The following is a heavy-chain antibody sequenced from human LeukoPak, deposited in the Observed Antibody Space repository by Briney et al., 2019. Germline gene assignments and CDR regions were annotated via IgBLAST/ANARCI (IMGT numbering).Heavy chain of an antibody. D-gene: IGHD2-15*01. Sequence: ASVKVSCKASGYTFTSYGISWVRQAPGQGLEWMGWISAYNGNTNYAQKLQGRVTMTTDTSTSTAYMELRSLRSDDTAVYYCARLRKLGYCSGGSCYSKSDYWGQGTLVTVSS. CDR3: ARLRKLGYCSGGSCYSKSDY. V-gene: IGHV1-18*01. CDR1: GYTFTSYG. J-gene: IGHJ4*02. CDR2: ISAYNGNT.